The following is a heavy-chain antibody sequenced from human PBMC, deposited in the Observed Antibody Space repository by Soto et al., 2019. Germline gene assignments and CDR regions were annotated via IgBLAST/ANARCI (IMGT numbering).Heavy chain of an antibody. D-gene: IGHD3-16*01. CDR2: ISTRGSTI. CDR3: ARDRGKVWVDY. J-gene: IGHJ4*02. V-gene: IGHV3-11*01. Sequence: QVHLVESGGGLVKPGGSLRLSCTASGFTFSDFHMNWIRQAPGRWLEWISYISTRGSTIHYVDSVKGRFTISRDNAKNALYLHLNSLRAEGTSVYYCARDRGKVWVDYWAQRTLVTVSS. CDR1: GFTFSDFH.